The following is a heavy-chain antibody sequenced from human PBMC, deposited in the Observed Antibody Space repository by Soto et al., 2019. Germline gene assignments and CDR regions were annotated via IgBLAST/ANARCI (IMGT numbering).Heavy chain of an antibody. CDR2: ISSSSSYI. J-gene: IGHJ3*01. V-gene: IGHV3-21*01. CDR3: ARGDRGAFDL. D-gene: IGHD2-21*02. CDR1: GFTFSSYT. Sequence: GVSLRLSCAASGFTFSSYTMNWVRQAPGKGLEWVSSISSSSSYIYYADSVKGRFTISRDNAKNTLYLQMNSLRAEDTAVYYCARGDRGAFDLWGQGTMVTVSS.